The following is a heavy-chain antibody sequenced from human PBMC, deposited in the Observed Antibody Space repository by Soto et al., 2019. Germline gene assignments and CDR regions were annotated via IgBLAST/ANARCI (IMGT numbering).Heavy chain of an antibody. Sequence: SETLSLTCTVSGGSISSNYWSWIRQPPGKGLEWIGYIYYSGSTNYNPSLKSRVTISVDTSKNQFSLKLSSVTAADTAVYYCASWRGIDRHHYLDYWGQGTLVTVSS. CDR2: IYYSGST. J-gene: IGHJ4*02. CDR1: GGSISSNY. CDR3: ASWRGIDRHHYLDY. V-gene: IGHV4-59*08. D-gene: IGHD1-1*01.